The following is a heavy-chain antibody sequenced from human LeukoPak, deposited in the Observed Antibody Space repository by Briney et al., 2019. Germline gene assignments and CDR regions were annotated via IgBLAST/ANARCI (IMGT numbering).Heavy chain of an antibody. D-gene: IGHD2-15*01. Sequence: GESLKISCKGSGYSFTSYWIGWVRQMPGKGLEWMGIIYPGDSDTRYSPSFQGQVTISADKSISTAYLQWSSLKASDTAMYYCARHWGVRYCSGGSCYSSENYFDYWGQGTLVTVSS. CDR3: ARHWGVRYCSGGSCYSSENYFDY. CDR2: IYPGDSDT. J-gene: IGHJ4*02. V-gene: IGHV5-51*01. CDR1: GYSFTSYW.